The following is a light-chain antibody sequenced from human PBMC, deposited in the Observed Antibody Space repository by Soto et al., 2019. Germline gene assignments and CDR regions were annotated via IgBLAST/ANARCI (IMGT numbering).Light chain of an antibody. CDR3: SSYAGTNNSYV. CDR1: SSDVGGYNY. V-gene: IGLV2-8*01. J-gene: IGLJ1*01. CDR2: GVT. Sequence: QSALTQPPSASGSPGQSVTISCTGTSSDVGGYNYVSWYQQHPGKAPKLMIFGVTNRPSGVPDRFSGSKSGNTASLTVSGLQAEDEADYYCSSYAGTNNSYVFGTGTKVTVL.